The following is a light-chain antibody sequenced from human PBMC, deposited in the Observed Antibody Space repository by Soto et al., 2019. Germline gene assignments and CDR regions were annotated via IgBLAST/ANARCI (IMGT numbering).Light chain of an antibody. Sequence: QSALTQPASVSGSPGQSISISCTGGSSDVGGYDYVSWYQQHPGEVPKLIIYAVGDRPSGVSNRFSGSKSGNTASLTISGLQAEDEADYYCTSYTSGRALVLVGGGTKLTVL. CDR3: TSYTSGRALVL. J-gene: IGLJ2*01. CDR2: AVG. CDR1: SSDVGGYDY. V-gene: IGLV2-14*01.